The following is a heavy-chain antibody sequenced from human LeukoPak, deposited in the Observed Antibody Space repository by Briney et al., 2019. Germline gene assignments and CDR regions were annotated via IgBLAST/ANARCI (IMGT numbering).Heavy chain of an antibody. J-gene: IGHJ4*02. CDR1: GFTFSNYE. CDR3: ARGERWLTIPGIDY. D-gene: IGHD5-24*01. V-gene: IGHV3-48*03. CDR2: INNGGDTI. Sequence: GGSLRLSCAAYGFTFSNYEMNWVRQAPGKGLEWVSYINNGGDTIYYADSVKGRFTISRDNAKNSLYLQMNSLRAEDTAVYYCARGERWLTIPGIDYWGQGTLVTVSS.